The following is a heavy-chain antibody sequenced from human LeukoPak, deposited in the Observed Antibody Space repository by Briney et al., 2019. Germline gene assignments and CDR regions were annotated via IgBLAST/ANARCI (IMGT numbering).Heavy chain of an antibody. V-gene: IGHV3-48*03. J-gene: IGHJ5*02. Sequence: GGSLRLSCAASGFTFTSYEMNCVRQAPGQGLEWVSYISSSSGTIYYAQSLKGGFTISRDNAKNSLYLQMNSLRAEETGVYYCAREGIAVAGNWLDPWGEGTLVTVS. CDR3: AREGIAVAGNWLDP. D-gene: IGHD6-19*01. CDR2: ISSSSGTI. CDR1: GFTFTSYE.